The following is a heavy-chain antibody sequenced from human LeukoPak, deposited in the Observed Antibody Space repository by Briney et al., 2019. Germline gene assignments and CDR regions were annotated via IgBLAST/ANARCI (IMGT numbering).Heavy chain of an antibody. J-gene: IGHJ4*02. Sequence: PGGSLRLSCAASGFTFSTYAMHWVRQAPGKGLEWVAIISYDGSNKYYADSVKGRFTISRDYSKNTLYLQMNSLRAEDTAVYYCARDISAAAAITLFDYWGQGILVTVSS. CDR2: ISYDGSNK. D-gene: IGHD2-2*01. CDR3: ARDISAAAAITLFDY. CDR1: GFTFSTYA. V-gene: IGHV3-30-3*01.